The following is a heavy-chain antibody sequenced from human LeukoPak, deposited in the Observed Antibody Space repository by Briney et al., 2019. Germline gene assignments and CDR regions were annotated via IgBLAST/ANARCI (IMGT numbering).Heavy chain of an antibody. V-gene: IGHV4-59*08. D-gene: IGHD3/OR15-3a*01. Sequence: PSETLSLTRTVSGRSISSYYWSWIRQPPGKGLEWIGYIYYSGSTNYNPSLKSRVTISVDTSKSQFSLKLSSVTGADTAVYYCASGLENFDYWGQGTLVTVSS. J-gene: IGHJ4*02. CDR3: ASGLENFDY. CDR1: GRSISSYY. CDR2: IYYSGST.